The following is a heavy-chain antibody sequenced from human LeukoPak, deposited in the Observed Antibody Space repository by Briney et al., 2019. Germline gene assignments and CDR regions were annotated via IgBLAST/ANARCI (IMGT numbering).Heavy chain of an antibody. CDR3: VKDLGGIAGS. CDR2: ISSNGGST. J-gene: IGHJ5*02. D-gene: IGHD6-13*01. CDR1: GFTFSSYS. V-gene: IGHV3-64D*06. Sequence: GGSLRLSCAASGFTFSSYSMSWVRQAPGKGLEYVSAISSNGGSTYYADSVKGRFTISRDNSKNTLYLQMSSLRAEDTAVYYCVKDLGGIAGSWGQGTLVTVSS.